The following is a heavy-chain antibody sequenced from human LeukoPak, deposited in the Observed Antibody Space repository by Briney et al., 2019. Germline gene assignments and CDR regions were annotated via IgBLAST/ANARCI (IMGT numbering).Heavy chain of an antibody. D-gene: IGHD6-19*01. CDR2: VNPQGSGT. V-gene: IGHV3-74*01. CDR3: ARARWSSTGWFLGY. Sequence: GESLRLSCAASGFTFSSYWMHWVRQAPGKGLVCFSRVNPQGSGTSYTDSVKGRFTISRDNAKDALHLRMDNLRVEDTAVYYCARARWSSTGWFLGYWGQGTLVTVSS. CDR1: GFTFSSYW. J-gene: IGHJ4*02.